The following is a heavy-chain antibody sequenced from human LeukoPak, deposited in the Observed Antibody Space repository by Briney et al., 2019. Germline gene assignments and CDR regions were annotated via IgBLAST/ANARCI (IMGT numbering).Heavy chain of an antibody. Sequence: GGSLRLSCAASGFTFDDYAMHWVRQAPGKGLEWVSGIGWNSGSIGYADSVKGRFTISRDNAKNSLYLQMNSLRAEDTALYYCAKEGDSSGPRYGWSIGAGLDYWGQGTLVTVSS. V-gene: IGHV3-9*01. D-gene: IGHD3-22*01. CDR2: IGWNSGSI. CDR3: AKEGDSSGPRYGWSIGAGLDY. CDR1: GFTFDDYA. J-gene: IGHJ4*02.